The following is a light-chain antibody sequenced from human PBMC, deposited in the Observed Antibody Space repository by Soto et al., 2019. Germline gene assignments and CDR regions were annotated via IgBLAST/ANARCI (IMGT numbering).Light chain of an antibody. CDR3: QPYGSSLTWT. J-gene: IGKJ1*01. CDR2: GAS. CDR1: QSVSSSY. V-gene: IGKV3-20*01. Sequence: EIVLTQSPGTLSLSPGERATLSCRASQSVSSSYLAWYQQKPGQAPRLLIYGASSRATGMPDRFSGSGSGTDFTLTISRLEPEDFAVYYCQPYGSSLTWTFGQGTKVEIK.